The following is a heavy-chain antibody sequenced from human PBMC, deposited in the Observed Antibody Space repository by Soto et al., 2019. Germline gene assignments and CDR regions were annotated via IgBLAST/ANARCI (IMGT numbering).Heavy chain of an antibody. D-gene: IGHD1-1*01. CDR2: ISWDGGST. CDR1: GFTFDDYT. CDR3: ARYNWNDVAFDY. Sequence: PGGSLRLSCAASGFTFDDYTMHWVRQAPGKGLEWVSFISWDGGSTYYADSVKGRFTISRDNAKNSLYLQMNSLRTEDTAVYYCARYNWNDVAFDYWGQGTLVTVSS. J-gene: IGHJ4*02. V-gene: IGHV3-43*01.